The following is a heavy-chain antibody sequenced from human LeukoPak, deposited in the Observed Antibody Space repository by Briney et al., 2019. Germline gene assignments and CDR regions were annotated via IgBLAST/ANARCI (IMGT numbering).Heavy chain of an antibody. CDR2: IKPDGSFT. J-gene: IGHJ4*02. Sequence: GESLRLSCEASGFTFSAYWMHWVRQAPGKGLVWVSRIKPDGSFTTYADSVKGRFTISRDNAKNTLYLQMNSLRGEDTAVYYCATEGSIGRWGQGTLVTVSS. V-gene: IGHV3-74*01. D-gene: IGHD3-3*02. CDR1: GFTFSAYW. CDR3: ATEGSIGR.